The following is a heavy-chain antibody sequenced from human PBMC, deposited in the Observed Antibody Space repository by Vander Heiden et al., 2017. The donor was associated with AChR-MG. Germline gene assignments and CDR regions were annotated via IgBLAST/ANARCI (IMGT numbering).Heavy chain of an antibody. D-gene: IGHD6-6*01. J-gene: IGHJ4*02. CDR3: ARSAYSSSPHFFDY. Sequence: QVQLVESGGGVVQPGRSLRLSCAASGFTLSGHPTRWVRQAPGKGLEWVAVISNDGDNKDYADSVKGRFTVSRDNSNTTLYLQMNSLRAEDAAVYYCARSAYSSSPHFFDYWGQGTLVTVSS. CDR2: ISNDGDNK. CDR1: GFTLSGHP. V-gene: IGHV3-30-3*01.